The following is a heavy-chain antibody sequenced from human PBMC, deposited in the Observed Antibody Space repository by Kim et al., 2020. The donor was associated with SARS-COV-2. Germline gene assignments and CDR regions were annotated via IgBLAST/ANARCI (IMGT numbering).Heavy chain of an antibody. J-gene: IGHJ3*02. CDR2: INIGGSST. CDR3: ASPGLLI. V-gene: IGHV3-74*01. CDR1: GFTFSSYW. Sequence: GGSLRLSFAASGFTFSSYWMHWVRQAPGKGLVWVSRINIGGSSTSYADSVKGRFTISTDNATNTLYLQMNSLRAEDTAVYYCASPGLLIWGQGTMVTASS.